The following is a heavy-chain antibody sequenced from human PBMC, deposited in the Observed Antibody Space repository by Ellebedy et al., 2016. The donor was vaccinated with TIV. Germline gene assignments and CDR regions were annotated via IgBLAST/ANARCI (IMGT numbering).Heavy chain of an antibody. J-gene: IGHJ3*01. CDR3: ARDPVGVGPAFDV. D-gene: IGHD4-23*01. CDR2: ISYDANNK. CDR1: GFTVSSYD. V-gene: IGHV3-30*03. Sequence: PGGSLRLSCAAAGFTVSSYDMHWVSQAPGKGMEWVALISYDANNKYYADSVKGRFTISRDNSKDTLYLQMNSLRAEDTAIYYCARDPVGVGPAFDVWGQGTMVTVSS.